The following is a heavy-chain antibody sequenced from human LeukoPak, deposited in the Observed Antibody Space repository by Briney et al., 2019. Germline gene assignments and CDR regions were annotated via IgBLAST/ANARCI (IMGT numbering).Heavy chain of an antibody. Sequence: PGGSLRLSCAASGFTFSDYYMNWVRQAPAKGLEWVSYISSSGSTIYYADSVKGRFTISRDNAKNSLYLQINSLRAEDTAVYYCARGLDYVWGSYSVPDAFDIWGQGTMVTVSS. D-gene: IGHD3-16*01. CDR3: ARGLDYVWGSYSVPDAFDI. J-gene: IGHJ3*02. CDR2: ISSSGSTI. V-gene: IGHV3-11*01. CDR1: GFTFSDYY.